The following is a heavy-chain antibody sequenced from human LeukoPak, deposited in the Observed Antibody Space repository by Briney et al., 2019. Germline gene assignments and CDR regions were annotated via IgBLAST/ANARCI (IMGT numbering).Heavy chain of an antibody. V-gene: IGHV3-23*01. D-gene: IGHD4-17*01. Sequence: GGSLRLSCAASGFTVSDYAMSWVRRAPGKGLEWVSAISASGGRTEYTDSGKGRFTISRDSSKNTLHLQMNSLSVEDTAVYYCAKGTYSDHPHYMDGWGKGTTVTVSS. J-gene: IGHJ6*03. CDR3: AKGTYSDHPHYMDG. CDR1: GFTVSDYA. CDR2: ISASGGRT.